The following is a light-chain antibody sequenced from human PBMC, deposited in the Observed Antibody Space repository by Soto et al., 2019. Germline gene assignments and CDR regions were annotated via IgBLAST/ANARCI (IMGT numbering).Light chain of an antibody. CDR3: SSFVHKNNLL. Sequence: QSALTQAPSASGSPGQSVTISCTGTSDDIGTYNYVSWFQQHSGNAPKLIIYEVDKRPSGVPNRFSGSKSGNTASLTISGLQAEDEADYYCSSFVHKNNLLFGGGTKVTVL. J-gene: IGLJ2*01. V-gene: IGLV2-8*01. CDR1: SDDIGTYNY. CDR2: EVD.